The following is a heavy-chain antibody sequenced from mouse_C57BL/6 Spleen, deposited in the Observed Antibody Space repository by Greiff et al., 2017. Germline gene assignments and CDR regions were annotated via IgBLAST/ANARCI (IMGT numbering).Heavy chain of an antibody. CDR1: GFTFSDYY. CDR3: ARDSYGVDY. Sequence: EVKLVESEEGLVQPGSSMKLSCTASGFTFSDYYMAWVRQVPEKGLEWVANINYDGSSTYYLDSLKSRFIISRDNAKNILYLQMSSLKSEDTATYYCARDSYGVDYWGQGTTLTVSS. D-gene: IGHD1-2*01. V-gene: IGHV5-16*01. CDR2: INYDGSST. J-gene: IGHJ2*01.